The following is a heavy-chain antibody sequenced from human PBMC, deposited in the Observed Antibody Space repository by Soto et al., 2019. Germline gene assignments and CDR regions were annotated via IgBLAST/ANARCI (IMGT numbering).Heavy chain of an antibody. CDR3: AGNGSPFPLWWFDP. Sequence: QVQLVESGGGVVQPGRSLRLSCAASGFTFSSYGMHWVRQAPGKGLEWVAVIWYDGSNKYYADSVKGRFTISRDNSKNTLYPQMNSLRAEDTAVYYCAGNGSPFPLWWFDPWGQGSLVTVSS. D-gene: IGHD3-16*01. CDR2: IWYDGSNK. V-gene: IGHV3-33*01. J-gene: IGHJ5*02. CDR1: GFTFSSYG.